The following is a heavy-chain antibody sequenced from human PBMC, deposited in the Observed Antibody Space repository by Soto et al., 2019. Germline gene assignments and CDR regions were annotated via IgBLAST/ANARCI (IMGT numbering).Heavy chain of an antibody. CDR1: GGTFSSYA. Sequence: QVQLVQSGAEVKKPGSSVKVSCKASGGTFSSYAISWVRQAPGQGLEWMGGIIPIFGTANYAQKFQGRVTMTADESTSTAYMELSSLRSEDTAVYYCARIWTGYGDYQFLYYYYGMDVWGQGTTVTVSS. V-gene: IGHV1-69*01. J-gene: IGHJ6*02. CDR2: IIPIFGTA. CDR3: ARIWTGYGDYQFLYYYYGMDV. D-gene: IGHD4-17*01.